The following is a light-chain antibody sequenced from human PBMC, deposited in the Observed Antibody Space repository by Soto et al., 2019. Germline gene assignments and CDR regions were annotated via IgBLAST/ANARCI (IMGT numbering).Light chain of an antibody. CDR1: QSISSR. V-gene: IGKV1-5*03. CDR3: QQYNNYWT. Sequence: DIQMTQSPSTLSASVGDRVTITCRASQSISSRLAWYQQKPGEAPKLLIYKASSLESGVPSRFSGSEFGTEFPLTISSLQPDDFATYYCQQYNNYWTFGQGTKVEIK. CDR2: KAS. J-gene: IGKJ1*01.